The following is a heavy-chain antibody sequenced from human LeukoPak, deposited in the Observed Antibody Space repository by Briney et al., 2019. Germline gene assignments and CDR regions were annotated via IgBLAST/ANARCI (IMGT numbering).Heavy chain of an antibody. CDR3: PRGYIDNLGYSPRSAFDN. D-gene: IGHD3-22*01. CDR2: KICNPRSSYI. CDR1: GFRFSTYS. V-gene: IGHV3-21*01. J-gene: IGHJ4*02. Sequence: GGSVGLSCAPSGFRFSTYSINWVRLPPVKGQVLVSSKICNPRSSYIFYSESVKGRFTISRDNTKNSLFLQMDSLIAEDTAVYYCPRGYIDNLGYSPRSAFDNWGQGTLVTVSS.